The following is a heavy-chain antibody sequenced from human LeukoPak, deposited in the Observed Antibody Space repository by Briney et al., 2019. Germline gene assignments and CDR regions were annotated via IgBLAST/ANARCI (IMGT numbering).Heavy chain of an antibody. J-gene: IGHJ4*02. CDR1: GFTFSDYS. CDR3: ARDGILTGYPDDY. D-gene: IGHD3-9*01. Sequence: GSLRLSCAASGFTFSDYSMNWVRQASGKGLEWIGSIYHSGSTYYNLSLKSRVTISVDTSKNQFSLKLSSVTAADTAVYYCARDGILTGYPDDYGGQGTLVTVSS. V-gene: IGHV4-38-2*02. CDR2: IYHSGST.